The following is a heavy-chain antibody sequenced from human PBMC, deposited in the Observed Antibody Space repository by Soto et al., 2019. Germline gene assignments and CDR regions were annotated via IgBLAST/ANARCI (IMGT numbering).Heavy chain of an antibody. Sequence: QVQLQESGPGLVKPSGTLSLTCDVSGGSINNGNSWSWGRQPPARGLEWIGEIYHSGRTDYNPSLKRRGSISLDRSKNQFSRKLSSVTAADTAIYCCERSYCSGGRCPSYVMDIWGQGTTVNVS. CDR1: GGSINNGNS. CDR2: IYHSGRT. V-gene: IGHV4-4*01. D-gene: IGHD6-19*01. J-gene: IGHJ6*02. CDR3: ERSYCSGGRCPSYVMDI.